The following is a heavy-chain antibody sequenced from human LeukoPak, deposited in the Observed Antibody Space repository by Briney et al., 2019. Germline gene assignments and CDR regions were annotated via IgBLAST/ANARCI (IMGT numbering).Heavy chain of an antibody. CDR1: GFTVSSNY. D-gene: IGHD6-6*01. V-gene: IGHV3-53*05. CDR2: IYSGGST. J-gene: IGHJ3*02. CDR3: ARDRGLPVSSIAAPPADAFDI. Sequence: PGGSLRLSCAASGFTVSSNYMSWVRQAPGKGLEWVSVIYSGGSTYYADSVKGRFTISRDNSKNTLYLQMNSLRSEDTAVYYCARDRGLPVSSIAAPPADAFDIWGQGTMVTVSS.